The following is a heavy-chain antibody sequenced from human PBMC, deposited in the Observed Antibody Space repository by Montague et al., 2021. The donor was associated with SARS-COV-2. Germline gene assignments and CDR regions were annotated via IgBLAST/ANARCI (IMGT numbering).Heavy chain of an antibody. CDR1: EFIVSANY. V-gene: IGHV3-66*01. Sequence: SLRLSCSASEFIVSANYMSWVRQTPRKGLEWVAVIYRGGNTHYSXSVKGRFTISRDNSKNTLYLQMNRLRAEDAGLYYCASTAGGVVHMRTPKYSDYWGQGTLATVSS. CDR2: IYRGGNT. CDR3: ASTAGGVVHMRTPKYSDY. D-gene: IGHD3-10*01. J-gene: IGHJ4*02.